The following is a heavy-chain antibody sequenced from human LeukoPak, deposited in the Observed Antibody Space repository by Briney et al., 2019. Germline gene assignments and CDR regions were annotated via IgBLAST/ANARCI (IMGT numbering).Heavy chain of an antibody. Sequence: ASVKVSCKASGYTFTSNSINWVRPAPGQGLEWMGWISTNTGNPTYAQGFTGRFVFSMDTSVSTAYLHISGLKAEDTAVYYCARDGLRSCTSSSCYPGEDAFDIWGQGTMVTVSS. CDR3: ARDGLRSCTSSSCYPGEDAFDI. J-gene: IGHJ3*02. CDR1: GYTFTSNS. CDR2: ISTNTGNP. D-gene: IGHD2-2*01. V-gene: IGHV7-4-1*02.